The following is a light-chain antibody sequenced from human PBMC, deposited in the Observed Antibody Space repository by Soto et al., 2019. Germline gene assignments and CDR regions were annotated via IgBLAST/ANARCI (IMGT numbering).Light chain of an antibody. CDR2: AAS. Sequence: AIQMTQSPSSLSASVGDRVTITCRASQGIRNDLGWYQQKPGKAPKLLIYAASSLQSGVPSRFSGSGSGTDFTLTISSLKPEDCAPYYCLQDYNYPQLTFGGGTKVDLK. CDR1: QGIRND. V-gene: IGKV1-6*01. J-gene: IGKJ4*01. CDR3: LQDYNYPQLT.